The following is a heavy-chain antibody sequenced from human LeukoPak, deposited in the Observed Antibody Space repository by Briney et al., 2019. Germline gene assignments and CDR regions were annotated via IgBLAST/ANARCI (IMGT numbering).Heavy chain of an antibody. CDR1: GGTFSSHA. CDR2: IIPILGIA. Sequence: ASVKVSCKASGGTFSSHAISWVRQAPGQGLEWMGRIIPILGIANYAQKFQGRVTITADKSTSTAYMELSSLRSEDTAVYYCAKDTAMDHYYYYGMDVWGQGTTVTVSS. D-gene: IGHD5-18*01. J-gene: IGHJ6*02. CDR3: AKDTAMDHYYYYGMDV. V-gene: IGHV1-69*04.